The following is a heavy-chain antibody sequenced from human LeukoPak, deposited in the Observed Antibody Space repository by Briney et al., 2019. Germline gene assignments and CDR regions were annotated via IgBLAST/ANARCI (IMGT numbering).Heavy chain of an antibody. CDR1: GGTFSSYA. CDR3: AREYCSGGSCYSYYYYGMDV. Sequence: SVKVSCKASGGTFSSYAISWVRQAPGQGLEWMGGIIPIFGTANYAQKFQGGVTITADESTSTAYMELSSLRSEDTAVYYCAREYCSGGSCYSYYYYGMDVWGQGTTVTVSS. CDR2: IIPIFGTA. D-gene: IGHD2-15*01. V-gene: IGHV1-69*13. J-gene: IGHJ6*02.